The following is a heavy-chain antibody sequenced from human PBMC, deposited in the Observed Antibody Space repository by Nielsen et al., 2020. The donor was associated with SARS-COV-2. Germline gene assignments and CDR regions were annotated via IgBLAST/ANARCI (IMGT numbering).Heavy chain of an antibody. D-gene: IGHD3-3*01. CDR1: GFTFSSYW. CDR3: VRDSSVVIWSDYPVD. J-gene: IGHJ4*02. CDR2: IKQDGSEK. Sequence: GGSLRLSCAASGFTFSSYWMNWVRQAPGKGLEWVANIKQDGSEKYYGDSVKGRFTISRDNAKNSLYLQMNSLRAEDTAVYYCVRDSSVVIWSDYPVDWGQGTLVTVSS. V-gene: IGHV3-7*01.